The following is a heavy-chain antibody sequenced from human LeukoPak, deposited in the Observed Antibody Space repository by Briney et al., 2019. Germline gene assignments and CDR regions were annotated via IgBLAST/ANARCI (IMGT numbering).Heavy chain of an antibody. D-gene: IGHD1-1*01. V-gene: IGHV4-30-2*01. CDR1: GGSISSGGYS. J-gene: IGHJ6*02. Sequence: PSETLSLTYAVSGGSISSGGYSWSWIRQPPGKGLEWIGYIYHSGSTYYNPSLKSRVTISVDRSKNQFSLKLSSVTAADTAVYYCARVGGTNYYYYGMDVWGQGTTVTVSS. CDR2: IYHSGST. CDR3: ARVGGTNYYYYGMDV.